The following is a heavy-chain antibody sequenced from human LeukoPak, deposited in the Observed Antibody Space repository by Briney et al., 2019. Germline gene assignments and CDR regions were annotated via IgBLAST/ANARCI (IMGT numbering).Heavy chain of an antibody. J-gene: IGHJ6*02. V-gene: IGHV4-34*01. CDR2: INHSGST. Sequence: SETLSLTCAVYGGSFSGYYWSWVRQPPGKGLEWIGEINHSGSTNYNPSLKSRVTISVDTSKSQFSLKLSSVTAADTAVYYCARLRPYYYYGMDVWGQGTTVTVSS. CDR1: GGSFSGYY. CDR3: ARLRPYYYYGMDV.